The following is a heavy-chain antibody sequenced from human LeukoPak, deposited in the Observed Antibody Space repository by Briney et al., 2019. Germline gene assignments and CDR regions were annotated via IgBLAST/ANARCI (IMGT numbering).Heavy chain of an antibody. CDR3: ARGRASSGWYHSFDY. Sequence: SETLSLTCTVSGGSISSGGYYWSWIRQPPGKGLEWIGYIYHSGSTYYNPSLKSRVTISVDRSKNQFSLKLSSVTAADTAVYYCARGRASSGWYHSFDYWGQGTLVTVSS. CDR2: IYHSGST. CDR1: GGSISSGGYY. V-gene: IGHV4-30-2*01. J-gene: IGHJ4*02. D-gene: IGHD6-19*01.